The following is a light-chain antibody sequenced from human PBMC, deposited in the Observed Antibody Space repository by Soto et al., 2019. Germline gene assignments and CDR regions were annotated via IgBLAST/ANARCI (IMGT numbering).Light chain of an antibody. Sequence: EIVLTQSPGTLSLSPGERATLSCRASQTISSTFLAWYRQRPGQAPRLLIYGASSRATGIPDRVSGSGSGTDFTLTISGLEPEDFAGYYCQQFGLSPTFGGGTKVQIK. J-gene: IGKJ4*01. CDR1: QTISSTF. V-gene: IGKV3-20*01. CDR3: QQFGLSPT. CDR2: GAS.